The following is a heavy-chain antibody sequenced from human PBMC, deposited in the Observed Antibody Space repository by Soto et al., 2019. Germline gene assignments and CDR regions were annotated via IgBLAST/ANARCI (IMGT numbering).Heavy chain of an antibody. Sequence: GGSLRLSCAASGFTFSDSWMTWVRQAPGKGLEWVANIKKDGSDKYYVDSVKGRFTVSRDNAVNSLYLQMNSLRAEDTAVYYCATSSAAPGNFWGQGTLVTVSS. V-gene: IGHV3-7*01. J-gene: IGHJ4*02. CDR2: IKKDGSDK. CDR1: GFTFSDSW. CDR3: ATSSAAPGNF. D-gene: IGHD6-13*01.